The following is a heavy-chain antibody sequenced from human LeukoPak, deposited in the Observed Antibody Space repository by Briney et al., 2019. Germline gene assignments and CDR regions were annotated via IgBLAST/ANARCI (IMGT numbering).Heavy chain of an antibody. CDR1: GGSFSGYY. CDR3: ARLVSGITMVRGVIMRRYYFDY. V-gene: IGHV4-34*01. CDR2: INHSGST. D-gene: IGHD3-10*01. Sequence: SETLSLTRAVYGGSFSGYYWSWVRQPPGKGLEWIGEINHSGSTNYNPSLKSRVTISVDTSKNQFSPKLSSVTAADTAVYYCARLVSGITMVRGVIMRRYYFDYWGQGTLVTVSS. J-gene: IGHJ4*02.